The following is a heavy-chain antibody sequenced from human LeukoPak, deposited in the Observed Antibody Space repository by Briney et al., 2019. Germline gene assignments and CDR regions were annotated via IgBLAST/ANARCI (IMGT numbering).Heavy chain of an antibody. J-gene: IGHJ4*02. Sequence: PSEPLSLDCTVSGGPINTYYWSCLRQPPEERQEWIGFISYSGNTNYHPSLKSPGTISIDTSKNQFSLKLGSVTAAGPAVYYCARWDPGAVILSYWGQGTLVTVSS. V-gene: IGHV4-59*01. CDR2: ISYSGNT. CDR3: ARWDPGAVILSY. D-gene: IGHD3-16*02. CDR1: GGPINTYY.